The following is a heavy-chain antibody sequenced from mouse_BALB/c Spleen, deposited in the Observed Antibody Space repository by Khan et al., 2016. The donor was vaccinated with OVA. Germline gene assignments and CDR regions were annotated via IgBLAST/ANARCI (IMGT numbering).Heavy chain of an antibody. J-gene: IGHJ3*01. CDR2: INPSNNYT. CDR1: GYTFTSYT. CDR3: VREGAYYRSDGWFAY. V-gene: IGHV1-4*01. D-gene: IGHD2-14*01. Sequence: QVQLKESGAELARPGASVKMSCKASGYTFTSYTMHWVRQRPGQTLEWIGHINPSNNYTNYNQNFKDKATLIVDKSSSTAYMQLNSLTSEDSAVYYCVREGAYYRSDGWFAYWGLGTLVTVSA.